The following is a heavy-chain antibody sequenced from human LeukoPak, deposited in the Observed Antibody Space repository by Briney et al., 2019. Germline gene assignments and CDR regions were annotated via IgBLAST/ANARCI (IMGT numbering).Heavy chain of an antibody. CDR3: ATLAAHNWFDP. J-gene: IGHJ5*02. Sequence: SETLSLTCTVSGGSVSSSSYYWGWIRQPPGKGLEWIGSIYYSGSTYYNPSLKSRVTISVDTSKNQFSLKLSSVTAADTAVYYCATLAAHNWFDPWGQGTLVTVSS. CDR1: GGSVSSSSYY. V-gene: IGHV4-39*07. D-gene: IGHD6-13*01. CDR2: IYYSGST.